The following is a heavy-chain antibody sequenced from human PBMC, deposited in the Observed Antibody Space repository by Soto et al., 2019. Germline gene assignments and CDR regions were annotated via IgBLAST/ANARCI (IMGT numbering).Heavy chain of an antibody. CDR3: ARDRGPGIAAAGTYYYYYGMDV. J-gene: IGHJ6*02. Sequence: ASVKVSCKTSGYTFTAYGLAWLRQAPGQRPEWMGWVSTNNADTNYAQKFQGRVTMTTDRSTTTTYMELRSLRSDDTAVYYCARDRGPGIAAAGTYYYYYGMDVWGQGTTVTVSS. D-gene: IGHD6-13*01. CDR1: GYTFTAYG. CDR2: VSTNNADT. V-gene: IGHV1-18*01.